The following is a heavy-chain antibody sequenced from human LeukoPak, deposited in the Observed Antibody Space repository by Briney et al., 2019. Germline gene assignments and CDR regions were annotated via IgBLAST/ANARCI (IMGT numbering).Heavy chain of an antibody. V-gene: IGHV3-7*01. Sequence: GGSLRLSCAASGFTFSNYWMMWVRPAPGKGREGVANIKQDGSEKYYVDSVKGRFTISRDNAKNSLYLQMNSLRAEDTAVYYCAREQLVCDYWGQGTLVTVSS. CDR2: IKQDGSEK. D-gene: IGHD6-13*01. CDR3: AREQLVCDY. CDR1: GFTFSNYW. J-gene: IGHJ4*02.